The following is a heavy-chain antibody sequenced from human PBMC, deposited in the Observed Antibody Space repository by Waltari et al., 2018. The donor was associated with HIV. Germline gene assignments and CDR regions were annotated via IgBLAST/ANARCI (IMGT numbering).Heavy chain of an antibody. J-gene: IGHJ6*02. V-gene: IGHV4-39*01. CDR1: GGSISSSSYY. D-gene: IGHD3-22*01. CDR2: IYYSGST. CDR3: ARTYYYDSSGYYYYYYGMDV. Sequence: QLQLQESGPGLVKPSETLSLTCTVSGGSISSSSYYWGWIRQPPGTGLEWIGSIYYSGSTYYNPSLKSRVTISVDTSKNQFSLKLSSVTAADTAVYYCARTYYYDSSGYYYYYYGMDVWGQGTTVTVSS.